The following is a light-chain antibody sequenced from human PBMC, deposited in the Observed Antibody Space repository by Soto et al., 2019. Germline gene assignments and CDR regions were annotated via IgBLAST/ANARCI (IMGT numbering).Light chain of an antibody. CDR2: GAS. V-gene: IGKV3-15*01. Sequence: ETVMTQSPATLSVSPGERATLSCRASQSVTISLAWYQQKPGQAPTLIIYGASSRATGTPVRFSGSGSGTEFTLTISSLQSEDFAVYYCQQYNDWPRTLGQGTKLEIK. J-gene: IGKJ2*01. CDR3: QQYNDWPRT. CDR1: QSVTIS.